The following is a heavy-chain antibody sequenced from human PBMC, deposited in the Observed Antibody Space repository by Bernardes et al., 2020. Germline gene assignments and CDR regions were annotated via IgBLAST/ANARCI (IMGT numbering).Heavy chain of an antibody. D-gene: IGHD6-6*01. Sequence: SETLSLTCTVSGGSISSSSYYWGWIRQPPGKGLEWIGSIYYSGSTYYNPSLKSLVTISVDTSKNQFSLKLSSVTAADTAVYYCARHVLAARFCWFDPWGQGTLVTVSS. CDR1: GGSISSSSYY. J-gene: IGHJ5*02. CDR2: IYYSGST. V-gene: IGHV4-39*01. CDR3: ARHVLAARFCWFDP.